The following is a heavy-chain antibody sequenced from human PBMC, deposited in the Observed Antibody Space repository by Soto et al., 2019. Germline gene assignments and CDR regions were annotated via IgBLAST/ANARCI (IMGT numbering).Heavy chain of an antibody. D-gene: IGHD1-26*01. V-gene: IGHV1-8*01. CDR1: GYTFTSYD. Sequence: ASVKVSCKASGYTFTSYDINWVRQATGQGLEWMGWMNPNSGNTGYAQKFQGRVTMTRNTSISTAYMDLSSLRSEDTAVDYCARGRSGRNHLDVWGQGTTVTVSS. CDR2: MNPNSGNT. CDR3: ARGRSGRNHLDV. J-gene: IGHJ6*02.